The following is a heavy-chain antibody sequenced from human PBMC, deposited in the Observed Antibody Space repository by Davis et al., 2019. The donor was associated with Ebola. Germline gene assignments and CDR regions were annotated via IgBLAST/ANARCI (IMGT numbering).Heavy chain of an antibody. CDR3: ARTTGYSRFDP. V-gene: IGHV4-34*01. CDR2: IYHSGST. Sequence: SETLSLTCAVYGGSFSGYYWGWIRQPPGKGLEWIGYIYHSGSTYYNPSLKSRVTISVDRSKNQFSLKLSSVTAADTAVYYCARTTGYSRFDPWGQGTLVTVSS. D-gene: IGHD2-15*01. J-gene: IGHJ5*02. CDR1: GGSFSGYY.